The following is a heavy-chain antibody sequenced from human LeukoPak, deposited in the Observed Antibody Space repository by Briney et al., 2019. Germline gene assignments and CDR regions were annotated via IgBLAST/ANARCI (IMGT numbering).Heavy chain of an antibody. CDR3: ASGIRHDAFDI. J-gene: IGHJ3*02. D-gene: IGHD1-14*01. V-gene: IGHV3-30-3*01. Sequence: GGSLRLSCAASGFTFSSYAMHWVRQAPGKGLEWVAVISYDGSNKYYADSMKGRFTISRDNSKNTLYLQMNSLRAEDTAVYYCASGIRHDAFDIWGQGTMVTVSS. CDR2: ISYDGSNK. CDR1: GFTFSSYA.